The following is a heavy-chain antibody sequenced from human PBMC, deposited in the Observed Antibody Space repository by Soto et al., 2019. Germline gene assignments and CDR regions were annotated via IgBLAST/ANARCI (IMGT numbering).Heavy chain of an antibody. D-gene: IGHD3-3*01. CDR1: GFTFSSYA. CDR2: ISCSGGST. Sequence: PGGSLRLSCAASGFTFSSYAMSWVRQAPGRGLEWVSAISCSGGSTYYAYSVKGRFTISIDNSNNTLYLQMNSLRAEDTAVYYCAKERPGLYDVWSGYHGPIDGTDXWGQRTSVTVSX. V-gene: IGHV3-23*01. CDR3: AKERPGLYDVWSGYHGPIDGTDX. J-gene: IGHJ6*02.